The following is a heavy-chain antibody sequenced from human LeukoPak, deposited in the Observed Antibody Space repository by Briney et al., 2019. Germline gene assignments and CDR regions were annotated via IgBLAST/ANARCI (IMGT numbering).Heavy chain of an antibody. Sequence: ASVKVFCKASGITFTSYGISWVRQAPGLGLEWMGWINTGNGNTKYSQEFQGRVTITRDTSASTAYMELSSLRSEDMAVYYCARESRWMDVWGKGTTVTVSS. V-gene: IGHV1-3*03. D-gene: IGHD2-15*01. CDR2: INTGNGNT. J-gene: IGHJ6*04. CDR3: ARESRWMDV. CDR1: GITFTSYG.